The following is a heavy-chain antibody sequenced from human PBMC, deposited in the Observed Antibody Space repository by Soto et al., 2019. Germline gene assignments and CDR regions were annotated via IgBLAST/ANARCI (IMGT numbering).Heavy chain of an antibody. Sequence: ASVKVSCKASGYTFTNYAMHWVRQAPGQRLEWMGWISAYNGNTNYAQNFQGRVTMTTDTSTSTAYMELRSLRSDDTAVYYCARSIVVVTALDDWGQGTLVTVSS. CDR3: ARSIVVVTALDD. CDR1: GYTFTNYA. D-gene: IGHD2-21*02. J-gene: IGHJ4*02. CDR2: ISAYNGNT. V-gene: IGHV1-18*01.